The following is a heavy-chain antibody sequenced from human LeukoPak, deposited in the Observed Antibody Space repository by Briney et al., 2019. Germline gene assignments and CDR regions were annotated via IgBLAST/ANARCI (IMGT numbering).Heavy chain of an antibody. Sequence: GGSLRLSCAASGFTFSSYGMHWVRQAPGKGLEWVAFIRYDGSNKYYADSVRGQFTISRDNSKNTLYLQMNSLRAEDTAVYYCAKDPTDFDSSGQTYFDYWGQGSLVTVSS. CDR1: GFTFSSYG. CDR2: IRYDGSNK. V-gene: IGHV3-30*02. D-gene: IGHD3-22*01. J-gene: IGHJ4*02. CDR3: AKDPTDFDSSGQTYFDY.